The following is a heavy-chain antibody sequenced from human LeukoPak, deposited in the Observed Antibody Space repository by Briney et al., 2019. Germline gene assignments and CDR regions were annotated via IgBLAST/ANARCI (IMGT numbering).Heavy chain of an antibody. CDR1: GYTFTNYD. D-gene: IGHD4-17*01. CDR2: ISAYNGNT. J-gene: IGHJ4*02. V-gene: IGHV1-18*01. Sequence: APVKVSCKASGYTFTNYDINWVRQAPGQGLEWMGWISAYNGNTNYAQKFQGRVTMTTDTSTSTAYMELRSLRSDDTAVYYCARGGAGLRLVYFDYWGQGTLVTVSS. CDR3: ARGGAGLRLVYFDY.